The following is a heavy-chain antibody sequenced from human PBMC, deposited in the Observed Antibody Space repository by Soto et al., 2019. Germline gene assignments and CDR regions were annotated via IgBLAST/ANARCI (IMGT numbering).Heavy chain of an antibody. D-gene: IGHD3-16*01. Sequence: SETLSLTCTVSGGSISSGDYYWSWIRQPPGKGLEWIGYIYYSGSTYYNPSLKSRVTISVDTSKNQFSLKLSSVTAADTAVYYCARGTPDVYDYFDSWGQGTRATASS. J-gene: IGHJ4*02. CDR3: ARGTPDVYDYFDS. V-gene: IGHV4-30-4*01. CDR1: GGSISSGDYY. CDR2: IYYSGST.